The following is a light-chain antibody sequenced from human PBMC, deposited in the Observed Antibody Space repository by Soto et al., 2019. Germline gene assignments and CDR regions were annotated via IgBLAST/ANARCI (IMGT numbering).Light chain of an antibody. CDR2: EDN. CDR1: SSDVGSYNL. V-gene: IGLV2-23*01. CDR3: CSYARTSTYV. Sequence: QSVLTQPASVSGSPGQPITISCTGTSSDVGSYNLVSWYQQHPGKAPKLMIYEDNKRPSGVSNRFSVSKSGYTASLTISGLQAEDEADYYCCSYARTSTYVFGSGTKVTVL. J-gene: IGLJ1*01.